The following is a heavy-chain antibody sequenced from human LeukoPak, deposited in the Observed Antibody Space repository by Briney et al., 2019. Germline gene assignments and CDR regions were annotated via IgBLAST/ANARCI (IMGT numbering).Heavy chain of an antibody. Sequence: PGGSLRLSCAASGFALITYDMHWVRQVPGKGLEWVSAIATGGDTYYAGSVKGRFTISRESAKNSLFLQMNSLRVGDTAVYYCARSLMGGIHGIDCWGQGTLVTVSS. CDR3: ARSLMGGIHGIDC. D-gene: IGHD3-16*01. CDR2: IATGGDT. J-gene: IGHJ4*02. CDR1: GFALITYD. V-gene: IGHV3-13*01.